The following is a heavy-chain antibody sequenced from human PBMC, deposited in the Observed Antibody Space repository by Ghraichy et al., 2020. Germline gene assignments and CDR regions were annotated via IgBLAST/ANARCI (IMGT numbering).Heavy chain of an antibody. CDR1: GFIFSSYS. J-gene: IGHJ6*02. CDR3: ARGSTVVRYYYYDGMDV. CDR2: ITSSSRFI. Sequence: GGSLRLSCVGSGFIFSSYSINWVRQAPGKGLEWVSYITSSSRFISYADSVKGRFTVSRDNAQNSLYLQMNNLRDEGTAVYYCARGSTVVRYYYYDGMDVWGQGTTVTVSS. V-gene: IGHV3-48*02. D-gene: IGHD4-23*01.